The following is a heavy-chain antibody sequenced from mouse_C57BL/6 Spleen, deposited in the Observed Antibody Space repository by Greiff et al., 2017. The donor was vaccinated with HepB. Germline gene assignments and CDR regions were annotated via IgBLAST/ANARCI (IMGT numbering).Heavy chain of an antibody. CDR1: GYTFTDYY. Sequence: EVKLMESGPELVKPGASVKISCKASGYTFTDYYMNWVKQSHGKSLEWIGDINPNNGGTSYNQKFKGKATLTVDKSSSTAYMELRSLTSEDSAVYYCARGYYGSAWFAYWGQGTLVTVSA. CDR3: ARGYYGSAWFAY. CDR2: INPNNGGT. J-gene: IGHJ3*01. V-gene: IGHV1-26*01. D-gene: IGHD1-1*01.